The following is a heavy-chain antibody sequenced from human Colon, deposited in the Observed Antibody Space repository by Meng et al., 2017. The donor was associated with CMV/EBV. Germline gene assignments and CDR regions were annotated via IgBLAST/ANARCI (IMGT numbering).Heavy chain of an antibody. CDR1: GFNLNTYS. Sequence: GESLKISCAASGFNLNTYSMNWLRQAPGRGLEWVASISISSSYIYYADSVKGRFTISRDNAENSSSLHMNSLRAEDTAIYYCARGGSRSYFFDNWGQGTLVTVSS. V-gene: IGHV3-21*01. CDR2: ISISSSYI. CDR3: ARGGSRSYFFDN. J-gene: IGHJ4*02. D-gene: IGHD3-10*01.